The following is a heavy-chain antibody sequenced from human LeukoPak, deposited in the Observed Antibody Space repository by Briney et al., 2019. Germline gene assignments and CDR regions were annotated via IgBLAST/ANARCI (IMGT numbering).Heavy chain of an antibody. CDR1: GGSFSGYY. D-gene: IGHD4-17*01. CDR3: ARASKGLRRRWRDDAFDI. V-gene: IGHV4-34*01. J-gene: IGHJ3*02. CDR2: INHSGST. Sequence: SETLSLTCAVYGGSFSGYYWSWIRQPPGKGREGMGEINHSGSTNYNPSLKRRVTISVDTSKNQFSLKLSSVTAADTAVYYCARASKGLRRRWRDDAFDIWGQGTMVTVSS.